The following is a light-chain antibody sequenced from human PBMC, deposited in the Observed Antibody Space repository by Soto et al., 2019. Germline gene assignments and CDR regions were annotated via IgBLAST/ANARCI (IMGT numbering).Light chain of an antibody. J-gene: IGLJ1*01. V-gene: IGLV2-18*02. CDR3: SSYTSSSTPFV. Sequence: QSVLIQPPSVSGSPGQSVTISCTGTSSDVGSYDYVSWYQQHPGTVPKPMIYNVNTQPSGVPDRFSGSKSGNTASMTISGLQAEDEADYYCSSYTSSSTPFVFGTGTKSPS. CDR2: NVN. CDR1: SSDVGSYDY.